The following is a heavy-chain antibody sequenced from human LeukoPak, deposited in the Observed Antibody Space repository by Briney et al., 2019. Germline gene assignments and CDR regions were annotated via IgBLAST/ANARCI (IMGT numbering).Heavy chain of an antibody. CDR3: ARGFDYYGSGSYYGGYYFDY. CDR1: GFTVSSNY. CDR2: IYSGGST. J-gene: IGHJ4*02. Sequence: PGGSLRLSCAASGFTVSSNYMSWVRQAPGKGLEWVSVIYSGGSTYYADSVKGRFTISRDNSKNTLYLQMDSLRAEDTAVYYCARGFDYYGSGSYYGGYYFDYWGQGTLVTVSS. D-gene: IGHD3-10*01. V-gene: IGHV3-66*01.